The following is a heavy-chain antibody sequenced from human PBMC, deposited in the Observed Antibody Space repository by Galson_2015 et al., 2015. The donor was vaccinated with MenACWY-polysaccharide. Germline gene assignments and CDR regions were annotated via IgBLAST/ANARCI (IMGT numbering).Heavy chain of an antibody. CDR2: IRSSGTNT. J-gene: IGHJ5*02. CDR3: AKDSTDFWSVAGRFDH. Sequence: SLRLSCAASGFTFTSYAMSWVRQAPGKGLEWVSAIRSSGTNTYYADSVKGRFTISRDNSMNTLYLQMNSLRAEDTAVYYCAKDSTDFWSVAGRFDHWGQGTLVTVSS. V-gene: IGHV3-23*01. D-gene: IGHD3-3*01. CDR1: GFTFTSYA.